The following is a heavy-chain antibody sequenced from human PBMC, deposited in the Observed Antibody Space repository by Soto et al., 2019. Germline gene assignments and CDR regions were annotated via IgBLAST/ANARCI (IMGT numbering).Heavy chain of an antibody. J-gene: IGHJ4*02. Sequence: SWETPSLTCDVHGGTFSGYFWTWVRQPPGKGLEWSGEIEHNGNNNINPSLKSRVTLSVDTSKNQISLPLTSVTAADTAVYYCARDFRYFPYWGQGTLVTVSS. CDR1: GGTFSGYF. CDR3: ARDFRYFPY. CDR2: IEHNGNN. V-gene: IGHV4-34*01. D-gene: IGHD3-10*01.